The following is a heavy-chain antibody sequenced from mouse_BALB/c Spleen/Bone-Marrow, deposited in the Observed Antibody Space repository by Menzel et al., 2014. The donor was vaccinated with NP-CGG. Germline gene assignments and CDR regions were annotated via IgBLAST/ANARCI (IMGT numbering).Heavy chain of an antibody. V-gene: IGHV3-8*02. CDR3: ARGGGSSYNYAMDY. CDR2: ISYSGST. Sequence: EVKLMESGPSLVKPSQTLSLTCSVTGDSITSGYWNWIRKFPGNKLEYMGYISYSGSTYYNPSLKSRISITRDTSKNQYYLQLNSVTTGDTATYYCARGGGSSYNYAMDYWGQGTSVTVSS. CDR1: GDSITSGY. J-gene: IGHJ4*01. D-gene: IGHD1-1*01.